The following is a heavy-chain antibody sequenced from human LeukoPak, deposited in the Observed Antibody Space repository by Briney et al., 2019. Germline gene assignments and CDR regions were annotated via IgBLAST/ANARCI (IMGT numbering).Heavy chain of an antibody. V-gene: IGHV3-23*01. CDR3: AKKSLMGYHPYYYYMDV. J-gene: IGHJ6*03. Sequence: GGSLRLSCAASGFTFSSYAMSWVRQAPGKGLEWVSAISGSGGSTYYADSVKGRFTISRDNSKNTLYLQMNSLRAEDTAVYYCAKKSLMGYHPYYYYMDVWGKGTTVTVSS. CDR2: ISGSGGST. CDR1: GFTFSSYA. D-gene: IGHD2-2*01.